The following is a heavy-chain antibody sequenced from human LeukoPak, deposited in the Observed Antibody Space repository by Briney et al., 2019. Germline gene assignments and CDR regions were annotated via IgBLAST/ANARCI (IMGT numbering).Heavy chain of an antibody. J-gene: IGHJ4*02. CDR2: ISSSSYI. CDR3: ARSPDPYYFDY. D-gene: IGHD1-14*01. Sequence: GGSLRLSCAASGFTFSSYSMNWVRQAPGKGLEWVSSISSSSYIYYADSVKGRFTISRDNAKNSLYLQMNSLRAEDTAVYYCARSPDPYYFDYWGQGTLVTVSS. V-gene: IGHV3-21*01. CDR1: GFTFSSYS.